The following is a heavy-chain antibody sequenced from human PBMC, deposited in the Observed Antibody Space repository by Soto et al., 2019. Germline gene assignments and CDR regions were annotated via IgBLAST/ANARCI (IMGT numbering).Heavy chain of an antibody. D-gene: IGHD6-19*01. CDR2: FTSGGST. J-gene: IGHJ4*01. CDR3: ARTDKYNSQSSGWANRFDY. Sequence: EVQLLESGGDLVQPGGSLRLSCAASGFIFSNYAMTWVRQAPGKGPEWVSTFTSGGSTYYRDTVKGRFTISRDNSKNTLYLQMNSLRAEDTAVYYCARTDKYNSQSSGWANRFDYWGHGILVTVSS. CDR1: GFIFSNYA. V-gene: IGHV3-23*01.